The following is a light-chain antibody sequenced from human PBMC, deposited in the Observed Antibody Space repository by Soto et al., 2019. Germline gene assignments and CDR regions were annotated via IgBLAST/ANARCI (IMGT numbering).Light chain of an antibody. J-gene: IGKJ1*01. CDR3: QQYGSSPWT. Sequence: IVLTQSPGTLSLSPGERATLSWRASQSLASTYLAWYQQKPGQAPRLLIYGASSRATGIPDRFSGSGSGTDFTLTISRLEPKDFAVYYCQQYGSSPWTFGQGTKVEIK. V-gene: IGKV3-20*01. CDR2: GAS. CDR1: QSLASTY.